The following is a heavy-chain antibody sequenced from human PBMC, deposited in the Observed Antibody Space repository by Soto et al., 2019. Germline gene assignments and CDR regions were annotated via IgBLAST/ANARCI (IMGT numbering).Heavy chain of an antibody. CDR1: GGSISSGDYY. D-gene: IGHD2-8*01. Sequence: SETLSLTCTVSGGSISSGDYYWSWIRQPPGKGLEWIGYIYYSGSTYYNPSLKSRVTISVDTSKNQFSLKLSSVTAADTAVYYCARGVMLHPHIYYIDYWGQGTLVTVSS. J-gene: IGHJ4*02. CDR2: IYYSGST. CDR3: ARGVMLHPHIYYIDY. V-gene: IGHV4-30-4*01.